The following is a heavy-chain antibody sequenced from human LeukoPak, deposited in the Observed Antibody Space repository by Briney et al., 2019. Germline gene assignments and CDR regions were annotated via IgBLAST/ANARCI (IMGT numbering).Heavy chain of an antibody. CDR2: LNWDGGST. J-gene: IGHJ4*02. D-gene: IGHD6-13*01. V-gene: IGHV3-20*04. Sequence: RPGGSLRLSCAASGFTFDDYSMSWVRQAPGKGLEWVSGLNWDGGSTGYVDSVKGRFTISRDNSKNSLYLQVNSLRAEDTALYYCVRNSGTSWYGYYFEYWGQGTLVIVSS. CDR3: VRNSGTSWYGYYFEY. CDR1: GFTFDDYS.